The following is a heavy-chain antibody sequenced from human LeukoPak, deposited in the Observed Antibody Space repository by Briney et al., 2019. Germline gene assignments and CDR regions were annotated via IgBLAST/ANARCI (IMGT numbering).Heavy chain of an antibody. Sequence: GESLKISCKASGNSFSNHWIGWVRQMPGKGLEWMGIVYLRDSEIRYSPSFQGQVTISADKSISTAYLQWSSLKASGTAIYYCGLALHGTSYFDPWGQGTLVTVSS. V-gene: IGHV5-51*01. CDR2: VYLRDSEI. D-gene: IGHD2-2*01. CDR1: GNSFSNHW. J-gene: IGHJ5*02. CDR3: GLALHGTSYFDP.